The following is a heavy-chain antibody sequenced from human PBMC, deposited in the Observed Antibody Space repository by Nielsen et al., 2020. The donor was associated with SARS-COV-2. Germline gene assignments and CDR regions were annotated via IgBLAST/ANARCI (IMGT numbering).Heavy chain of an antibody. Sequence: SQTLSLTCAISGDSVSSNSAAWNWIRQSPSRGVEWLGRTYYRSKWYNDYAVSVKSRITINPDTSKNQFSLQLNSVTPEDTAVYYCAKDGLVATIGYYYYGMDVWGQGTTVTVSS. D-gene: IGHD5-12*01. CDR2: TYYRSKWYN. CDR1: GDSVSSNSAA. CDR3: AKDGLVATIGYYYYGMDV. J-gene: IGHJ6*02. V-gene: IGHV6-1*01.